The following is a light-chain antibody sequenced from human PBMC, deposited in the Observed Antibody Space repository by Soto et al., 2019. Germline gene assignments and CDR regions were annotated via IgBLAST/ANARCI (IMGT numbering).Light chain of an antibody. Sequence: VMTQSPVTLSVSPGERANLSCRASQSVDSDLAWYQHKPGLGPRLLIYAASTRATGIPARFSGSGSGTEFTLTISSLQSEDFAVYYCQQYNNWPLTFGGGTKVDI. V-gene: IGKV3-15*01. CDR1: QSVDSD. CDR2: AAS. J-gene: IGKJ4*01. CDR3: QQYNNWPLT.